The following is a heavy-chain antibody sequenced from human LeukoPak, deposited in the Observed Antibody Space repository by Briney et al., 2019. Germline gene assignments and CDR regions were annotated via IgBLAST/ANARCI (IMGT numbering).Heavy chain of an antibody. CDR3: ARDHPARGSEIDF. Sequence: GASVKVSCKASGYTFTGYYIHWVRQAPGQGLEWMGWIDPNSGDTNYAQKFQGRVTLTRDTSIRTAYMELSRLSSDDTAVYYCARDHPARGSEIDFWGQGTLVTVSS. V-gene: IGHV1-2*02. D-gene: IGHD3-10*01. CDR2: IDPNSGDT. CDR1: GYTFTGYY. J-gene: IGHJ4*02.